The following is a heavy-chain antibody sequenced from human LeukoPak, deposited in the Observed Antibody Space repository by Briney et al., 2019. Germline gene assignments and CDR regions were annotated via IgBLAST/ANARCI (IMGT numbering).Heavy chain of an antibody. V-gene: IGHV1-46*01. J-gene: IGHJ6*02. D-gene: IGHD3-3*01. CDR1: GYTFTSYY. CDR3: AGGSPSTSCYDFWSGYSYYYGMDV. CDR2: INPSGGST. Sequence: AASVKVSCKASGYTFTSYYMHWVRQAPGQGLEWMGIINPSGGSTSYAQKFQGRVTMTRDTSTSTVYMELSSLRSEDTAVYYCAGGSPSTSCYDFWSGYSYYYGMDVWGQGTTVTVSS.